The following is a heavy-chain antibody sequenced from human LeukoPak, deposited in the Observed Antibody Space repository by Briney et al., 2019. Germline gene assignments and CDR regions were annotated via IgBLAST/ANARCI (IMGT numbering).Heavy chain of an antibody. CDR3: ARKGIAVTDSLWYFDL. CDR1: GGSFSGYY. J-gene: IGHJ2*01. V-gene: IGHV4-34*01. D-gene: IGHD6-19*01. CDR2: INHSGST. Sequence: SETLSLTCAVYGGSFSGYYWSWIRQPPGKGLEWIGEINHSGSTNYNPSLKSRVTISVDTSKNQFSLKLSSVTAADTAVYYCARKGIAVTDSLWYFDLWGRGTLVTVSS.